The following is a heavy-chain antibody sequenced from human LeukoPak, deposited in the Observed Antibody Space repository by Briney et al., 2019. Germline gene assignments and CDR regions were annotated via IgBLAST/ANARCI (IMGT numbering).Heavy chain of an antibody. Sequence: SETLSLTCTVSGGSISSYYWSWIRQPAGKGLEWIGRIYTSGSTNYNPSLKSRVTMSVDTSKNQFSLKLSSVTAADTAVYYCARDWGDGSGSYWVSNWFDPWGQGTLVTVSS. CDR3: ARDWGDGSGSYWVSNWFDP. D-gene: IGHD3-10*01. CDR1: GGSISSYY. V-gene: IGHV4-4*07. J-gene: IGHJ5*02. CDR2: IYTSGST.